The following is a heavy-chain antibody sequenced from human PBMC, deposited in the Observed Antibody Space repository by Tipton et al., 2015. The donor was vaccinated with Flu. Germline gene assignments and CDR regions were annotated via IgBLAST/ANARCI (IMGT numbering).Heavy chain of an antibody. D-gene: IGHD3-10*02. J-gene: IGHJ4*02. CDR1: SGSIRSTDYF. CDR2: IYPSGTP. Sequence: TLSLTCTVSSGSIRSTDYFCAWIRQPPGKRLELIGSIYPSGTPYYNPSLKSRVTIPVDTSKSQFSLKLRSVTAADTAVYYCARLSYYDVDLKNFYFDYWGQGALVTVSS. CDR3: ARLSYYDVDLKNFYFDY. V-gene: IGHV4-39*01.